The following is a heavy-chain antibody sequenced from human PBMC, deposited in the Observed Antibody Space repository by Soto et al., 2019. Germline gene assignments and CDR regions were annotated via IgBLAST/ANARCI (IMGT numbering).Heavy chain of an antibody. D-gene: IGHD5-18*01. CDR1: GGSISSGGYY. J-gene: IGHJ4*02. V-gene: IGHV4-31*03. CDR3: ARGDTAMVTGYFDY. CDR2: IYYSGST. Sequence: PSETLSLTCTVSGGSISSGGYYWSWIRQHPGKGLEWIGYIYYSGSTYYNPSLKSRVTISVDTSKNQFSLKLSSVTAADTAVYYCARGDTAMVTGYFDYWGQGTLVTVSS.